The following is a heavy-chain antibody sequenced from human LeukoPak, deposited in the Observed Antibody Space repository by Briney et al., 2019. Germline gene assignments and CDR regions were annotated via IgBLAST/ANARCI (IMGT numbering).Heavy chain of an antibody. CDR3: ARDSPFAYCGGDCAEYFDY. CDR1: GYTFTGYY. CDR2: INPNSGGT. Sequence: GASVKVSCKASGYTFTGYYMHWVRQAPGQGLEWMGWINPNSGGTNYAQKFQGRVTMTRDTSISTAYMELSRLRSDDAAVYYCARDSPFAYCGGDCAEYFDYWGQGTLVTVSS. V-gene: IGHV1-2*02. D-gene: IGHD2-21*01. J-gene: IGHJ4*02.